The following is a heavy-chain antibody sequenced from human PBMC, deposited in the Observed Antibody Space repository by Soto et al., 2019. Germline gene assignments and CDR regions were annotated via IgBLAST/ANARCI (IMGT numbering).Heavy chain of an antibody. Sequence: SETLSLTCAVYGGSFSGYYWSWIRQPPGKGLEWIGEINHSGSTNYNPSLKSRVTISVDTSKNQFSLKLSSVTAADTAVYYCARDSNSQNWFDPWGQGTLVTVS. J-gene: IGHJ5*02. CDR1: GGSFSGYY. CDR2: INHSGST. D-gene: IGHD6-13*01. CDR3: ARDSNSQNWFDP. V-gene: IGHV4-34*01.